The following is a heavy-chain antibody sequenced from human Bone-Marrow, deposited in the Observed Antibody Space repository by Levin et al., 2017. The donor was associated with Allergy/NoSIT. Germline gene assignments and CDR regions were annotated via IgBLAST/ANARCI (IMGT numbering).Heavy chain of an antibody. CDR2: VSRSGDST. D-gene: IGHD3-16*01. Sequence: SCAASGFIFSNYGMTWVRQAPGKGLEWVSAVSRSGDSTDYAGSVQGRFTISRDNSENRLYLQMNSLRTDDTAQYYCVRGSTAPDYWGQGILVAVSS. J-gene: IGHJ4*02. CDR3: VRGSTAPDY. CDR1: GFIFSNYG. V-gene: IGHV3-23*01.